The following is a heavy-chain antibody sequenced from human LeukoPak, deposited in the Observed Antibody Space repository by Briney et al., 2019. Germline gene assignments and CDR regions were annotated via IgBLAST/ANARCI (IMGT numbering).Heavy chain of an antibody. CDR2: ATSTNKI. D-gene: IGHD3-3*01. CDR1: GFTFSSHS. V-gene: IGHV3-69-1*01. Sequence: PGGSLRLSCVASGFTFSSHSINWVRQAPGKGLEWIATATSTNKIHYADSVKGRFTISRDNAENSVYLQMNSLRDEDTAVYSCARAQTLFWEFDGFDIWGRGTKVTVSS. J-gene: IGHJ3*02. CDR3: ARAQTLFWEFDGFDI.